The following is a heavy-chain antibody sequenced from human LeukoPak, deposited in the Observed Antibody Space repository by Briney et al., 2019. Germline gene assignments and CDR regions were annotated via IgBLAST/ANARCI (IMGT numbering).Heavy chain of an antibody. J-gene: IGHJ3*02. CDR3: ARADYEGNNWNDDAFDI. CDR1: GGTFSSYA. D-gene: IGHD1-1*01. CDR2: IIPIFGTA. Sequence: SVKVSCKASGGTFSSYAISWVRQAPGQGLEWMGGIIPIFGTANYAQKFQGRVTITADESTSTAYMELSSLRSEDTAVYYCARADYEGNNWNDDAFDIWGQGTMVTGSS. V-gene: IGHV1-69*13.